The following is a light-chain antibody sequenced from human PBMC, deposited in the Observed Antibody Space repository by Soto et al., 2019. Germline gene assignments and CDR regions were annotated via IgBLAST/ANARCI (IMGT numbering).Light chain of an antibody. Sequence: QSVLTQPPSVSAAPGQRVTISCSGSSSNIGGNSVSWYQQLPGTAPKLLIYDDDKRPSGIPDRFSGSKSGTSATLGITGFQTGDEDDYYCGSWDSSLSAYVFGNGTKVT. V-gene: IGLV1-51*01. CDR1: SSNIGGNS. CDR3: GSWDSSLSAYV. CDR2: DDD. J-gene: IGLJ1*01.